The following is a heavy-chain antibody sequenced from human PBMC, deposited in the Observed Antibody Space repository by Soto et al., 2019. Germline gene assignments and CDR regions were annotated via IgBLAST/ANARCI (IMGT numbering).Heavy chain of an antibody. CDR3: AKDRESSTWGTIFDY. V-gene: IGHV3-23*04. Sequence: VQLEESGGGVVQPGGSLRLSCAASGFTFTSYAMNWVRQAPGKGLEWVSVTSAGGGSTYYADSVKGRFTISRDNSKNTLFLQMNSLRVEDTAVYYCAKDRESSTWGTIFDYWGQGTLVTVSS. J-gene: IGHJ4*02. D-gene: IGHD6-13*01. CDR2: TSAGGGST. CDR1: GFTFTSYA.